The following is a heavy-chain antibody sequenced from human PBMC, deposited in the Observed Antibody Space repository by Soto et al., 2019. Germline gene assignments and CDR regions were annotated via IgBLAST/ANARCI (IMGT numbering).Heavy chain of an antibody. CDR3: ATVNIVVVPAAILLHYGMDV. CDR2: FDPEDGET. V-gene: IGHV1-24*01. Sequence: GASVKVSCKVSGYTLTELSMHWVRQAPGKGLEWMGGFDPEDGETIYAQKFQGRVTMTEDTSTDTAYMELSSLRSEDTAVYYCATVNIVVVPAAILLHYGMDVWGQGTTVTVSS. D-gene: IGHD2-2*01. CDR1: GYTLTELS. J-gene: IGHJ6*02.